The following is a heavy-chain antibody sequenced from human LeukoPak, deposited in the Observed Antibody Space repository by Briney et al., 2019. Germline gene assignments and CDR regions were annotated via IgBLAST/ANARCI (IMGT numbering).Heavy chain of an antibody. D-gene: IGHD2-2*01. CDR2: IIPILGIA. CDR3: ARGAEDIVVVPAAYLWYYMDV. V-gene: IGHV1-69*04. Sequence: ASVKVSCKASGGTFSSYAISWVRQAPGQGLEWMGRIIPILGIANYAQKFQGRVTMTRDTSTSTVYMELSSLRSEDTAVYYCARGAEDIVVVPAAYLWYYMDVWGKGTTVTVSS. CDR1: GGTFSSYA. J-gene: IGHJ6*03.